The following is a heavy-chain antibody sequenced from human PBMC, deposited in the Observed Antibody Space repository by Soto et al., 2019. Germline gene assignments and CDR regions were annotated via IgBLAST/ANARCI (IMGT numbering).Heavy chain of an antibody. D-gene: IGHD3-16*01. CDR2: IMSDGSGT. V-gene: IGHV3-74*01. CDR3: ARSRGSGGVEYNMDV. Sequence: EVQLVESGGGLVQPGGSLRLSCAASGFTFSSYWMHWVRQGPGEGLVWVSRIMSDGSGTTYADSVKGRFTISRDNATNTLYLQMNRLRAEDTAVYHCARSRGSGGVEYNMDVWGQGTTVTVSS. CDR1: GFTFSSYW. J-gene: IGHJ6*02.